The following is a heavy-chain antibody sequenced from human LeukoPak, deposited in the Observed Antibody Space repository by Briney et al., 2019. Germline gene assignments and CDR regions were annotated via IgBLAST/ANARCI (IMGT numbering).Heavy chain of an antibody. V-gene: IGHV4-59*08. J-gene: IGHJ4*02. D-gene: IGHD3-10*01. Sequence: PSETLSLTCTVSGGSMSSYYWSWIRQPPGKGLEWIGYIYYSGSTNYNPSLESRVTISVDTSSNQFSLKLSSVTAADTAVYYCARHYYGSGSYYSNFDCWGQGTLVTVSS. CDR2: IYYSGST. CDR1: GGSMSSYY. CDR3: ARHYYGSGSYYSNFDC.